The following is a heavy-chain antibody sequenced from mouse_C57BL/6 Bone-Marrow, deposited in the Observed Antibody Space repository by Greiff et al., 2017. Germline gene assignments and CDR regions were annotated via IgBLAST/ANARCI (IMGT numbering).Heavy chain of an antibody. J-gene: IGHJ2*01. D-gene: IGHD2-4*01. Sequence: EVKLVESGGGLVKPGGSPKLSCAASGFTFSSYAMSWVRQTPEKRLEWVATISDGGSYTYYPDNVKGRFTISRDNAKNNLYLQMSHLKSEDTAMYYCARDGPIYYDYFDYCGQGTTLTVSS. V-gene: IGHV5-4*01. CDR2: ISDGGSYT. CDR3: ARDGPIYYDYFDY. CDR1: GFTFSSYA.